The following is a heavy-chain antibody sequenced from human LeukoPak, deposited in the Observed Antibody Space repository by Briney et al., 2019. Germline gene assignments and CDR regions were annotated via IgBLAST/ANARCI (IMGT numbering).Heavy chain of an antibody. V-gene: IGHV3-74*01. D-gene: IGHD3-3*01. CDR2: IDSDGSTT. CDR1: GFTFSSYL. J-gene: IGHJ4*02. CDR3: ARDAFGVDKSPF. Sequence: GGSLRLSCAASGFTFSSYLMHWVRPAPGKGLLWVLSIDSDGSTTTYADSVKGRFTISRDNAKNTLYLQMNSLRAEDTAVYYCARDAFGVDKSPFWGQGTLVTVSS.